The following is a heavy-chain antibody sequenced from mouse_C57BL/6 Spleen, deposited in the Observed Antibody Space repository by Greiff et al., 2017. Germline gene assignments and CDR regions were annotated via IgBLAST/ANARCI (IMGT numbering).Heavy chain of an antibody. Sequence: LVESGGGLVKPGGSLKLSCAASGFTFSDYGMHWVRQAPEKGLEWVAYISSGSSTIYYADTVKGRFTISRDNAKNTLFLQMTSLRSEDTAMYYCARFYDYDAVWYFDVWGTGTTVTVSS. D-gene: IGHD2-4*01. J-gene: IGHJ1*03. CDR2: ISSGSSTI. V-gene: IGHV5-17*01. CDR3: ARFYDYDAVWYFDV. CDR1: GFTFSDYG.